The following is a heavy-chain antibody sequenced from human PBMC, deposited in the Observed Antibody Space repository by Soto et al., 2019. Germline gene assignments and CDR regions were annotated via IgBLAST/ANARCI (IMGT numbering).Heavy chain of an antibody. J-gene: IGHJ4*02. CDR2: IKSKTNGGTT. Sequence: LRLSCAASGFIFSNAWMSWVRQAPGKGLEWVGRIKSKTNGGTTDYAAPVRGRFSISRDDSKNTLYLQMSSLKTEDTAVYYCTTDDPINRYWGQGTLVTVSS. CDR3: TTDDPINRY. CDR1: GFIFSNAW. V-gene: IGHV3-15*01.